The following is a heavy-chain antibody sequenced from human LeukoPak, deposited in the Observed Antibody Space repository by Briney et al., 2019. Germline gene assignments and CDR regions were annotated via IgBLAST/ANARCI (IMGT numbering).Heavy chain of an antibody. J-gene: IGHJ5*02. D-gene: IGHD3-3*01. V-gene: IGHV4-59*01. CDR3: ARDLSDFWSGPTRSWFDP. CDR1: GGSISSYY. Sequence: PSETLSLTCTVSGGSISSYYWSWIRQPPGKGLECSGYIYYSGSTNYNPSLKSRVTISVDTSKNQFSLKLSSVTAADTAVYYCARDLSDFWSGPTRSWFDPWGQGTLVTVSS. CDR2: IYYSGST.